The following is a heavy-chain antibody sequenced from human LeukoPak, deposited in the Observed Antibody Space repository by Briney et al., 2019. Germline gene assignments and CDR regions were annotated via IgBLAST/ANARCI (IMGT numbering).Heavy chain of an antibody. V-gene: IGHV4-31*03. CDR3: ARGSRELYYFDY. J-gene: IGHJ4*02. Sequence: SQTLSLTCTVSGGSISSGGYYWSWIRQHPGKGLEWIGYIYYSGSTKYNPPLKSRVTISVDASKTQFSLKLNSVTAADTAVYYCARGSRELYYFDYWGQGTLVTVSS. CDR1: GGSISSGGYY. CDR2: IYYSGST. D-gene: IGHD1-7*01.